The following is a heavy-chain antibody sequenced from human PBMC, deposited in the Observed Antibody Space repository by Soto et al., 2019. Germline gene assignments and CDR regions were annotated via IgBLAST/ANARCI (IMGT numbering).Heavy chain of an antibody. J-gene: IGHJ6*03. Sequence: GGSLRLSCAASGFTFSSYWMSWVRQAPGKGLEWVANIKQDGSEKYYVDSVKGRFTISRDNAKNSLYLQMNSLRAEDTAVYYCARENSYGYFYYYYYYMDVWGKGTTVTVSS. D-gene: IGHD5-18*01. CDR2: IKQDGSEK. CDR3: ARENSYGYFYYYYYYMDV. V-gene: IGHV3-7*01. CDR1: GFTFSSYW.